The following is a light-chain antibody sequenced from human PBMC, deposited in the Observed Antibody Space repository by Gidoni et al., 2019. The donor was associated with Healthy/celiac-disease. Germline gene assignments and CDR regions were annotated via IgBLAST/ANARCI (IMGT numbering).Light chain of an antibody. CDR3: QQSYSTPLFT. Sequence: IQMTQSPSSLSASVGDRVTITCRASQSISSYLNWYQQKPGKAPKLLIYAASSLQSGVPSRFSGSGSGTDFTLTISSLQPEDFATYYCQQSYSTPLFTFXPXTKVDIK. CDR1: QSISSY. J-gene: IGKJ3*01. V-gene: IGKV1-39*01. CDR2: AAS.